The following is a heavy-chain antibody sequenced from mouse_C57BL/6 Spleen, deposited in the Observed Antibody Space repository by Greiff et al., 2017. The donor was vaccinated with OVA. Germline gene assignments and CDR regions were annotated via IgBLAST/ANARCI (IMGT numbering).Heavy chain of an antibody. CDR1: GFSLTSYG. CDR3: ARVYDGYPAWFAY. CDR2: IWSDGST. D-gene: IGHD2-3*01. Sequence: VKVVESGPGLVAPSQSLSITCTVSGFSLTSYGVHWVRQPPGKGLEWLVVIWSDGSTTYNSALKSRLSISKDNSKSQVFLKMNSLQTDDTAMYYCARVYDGYPAWFAYWGQGTLVTVSA. J-gene: IGHJ3*01. V-gene: IGHV2-6*03.